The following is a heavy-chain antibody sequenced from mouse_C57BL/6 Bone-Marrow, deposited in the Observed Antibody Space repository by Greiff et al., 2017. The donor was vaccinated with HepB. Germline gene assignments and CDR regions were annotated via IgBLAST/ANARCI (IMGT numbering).Heavy chain of an antibody. CDR2: IYPGNSDT. CDR3: ARGAYYRKGWYIDV. Sequence: EVQVVESGTVLARPGASVKMSCKTSGYTFTSYWMHWVKQRPGQGLEWIGAIYPGNSDTSYNQKFKGKAKLTAVTSASTAYMELSSLTNEDSAVYISARGAYYRKGWYIDVWGTGTTVSVSS. CDR1: GYTFTSYW. V-gene: IGHV1-5*01. J-gene: IGHJ1*03. D-gene: IGHD1-1*01.